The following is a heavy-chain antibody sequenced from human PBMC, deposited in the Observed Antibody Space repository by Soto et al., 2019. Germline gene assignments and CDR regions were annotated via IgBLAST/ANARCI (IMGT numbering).Heavy chain of an antibody. Sequence: QVQLVQSGAEVKKPGASVKVSCKASGYTFTSYDINWVRQATGQGLEWMGWMNPNSGNTGYAQKFQGRVTITRNTSISTAYMELSSLRSEDTAVYYCATRRGIAAAGTVELDYWGQGTLVTVSS. CDR2: MNPNSGNT. CDR1: GYTFTSYD. CDR3: ATRRGIAAAGTVELDY. J-gene: IGHJ4*02. V-gene: IGHV1-8*01. D-gene: IGHD6-13*01.